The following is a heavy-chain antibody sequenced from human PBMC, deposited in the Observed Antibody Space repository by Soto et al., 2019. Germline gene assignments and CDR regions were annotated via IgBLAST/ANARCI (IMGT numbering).Heavy chain of an antibody. CDR1: GFTFSSYG. J-gene: IGHJ4*02. CDR3: AKDLPYGSGSYPDY. CDR2: ISYDGSNK. Sequence: PGGSLRLSCAASGFTFSSYGMHWVRQAPGKGLEWVAVISYDGSNKYYADSVKGRFTISRDNSKNTLYLQMNSLRAEDTAVYYCAKDLPYGSGSYPDYWGQGTLVTVSS. V-gene: IGHV3-30*18. D-gene: IGHD3-10*01.